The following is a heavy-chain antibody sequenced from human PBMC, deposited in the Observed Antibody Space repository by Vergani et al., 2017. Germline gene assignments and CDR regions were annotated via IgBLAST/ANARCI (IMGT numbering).Heavy chain of an antibody. CDR1: GFTFDDYA. CDR2: ISWNSGSI. J-gene: IGHJ5*02. D-gene: IGHD1-1*01. Sequence: EVQLVESGGGLVQPGRSLRLSCAASGFTFDDYAMHWVRQAPGKSLEWVSGISWNSGSIGYADSVKGRFTISRDNAKNSLYLQMNSLRAEDTALYYCAKESNWNDRENWFDPWGQGTLVSVSS. V-gene: IGHV3-9*01. CDR3: AKESNWNDRENWFDP.